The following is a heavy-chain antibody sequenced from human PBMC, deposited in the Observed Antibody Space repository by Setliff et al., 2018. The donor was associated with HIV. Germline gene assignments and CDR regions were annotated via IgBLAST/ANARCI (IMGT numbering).Heavy chain of an antibody. CDR1: GGTFSSYA. Sequence: SVKVSCKASGGTFSSYAINWVRQAPGQGLEWMGGIIPVFDTANYAQKFQCRVTITADESTSTSSMELSSLGSEDTAVYYCAREFIPVMYARQGGRFDPWGQGTLVTVSS. CDR3: AREFIPVMYARQGGRFDP. V-gene: IGHV1-69*13. J-gene: IGHJ5*02. CDR2: IIPVFDTA. D-gene: IGHD2-8*01.